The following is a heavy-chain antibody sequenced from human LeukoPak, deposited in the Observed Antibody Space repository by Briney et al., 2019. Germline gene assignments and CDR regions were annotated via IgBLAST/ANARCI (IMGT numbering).Heavy chain of an antibody. CDR3: AHRRGSSYYY. Sequence: KRSGPTLVNPTQTLTLTCTFSGFSLITRGVGVGWVRQPPRKALEWLALTYWDDDKRYSPSLKNRLTITRDTSKNQVVLTMTDMDPVDTATYYCAHRRGSSYYYWGQGTLVTVSS. CDR1: GFSLITRGVG. V-gene: IGHV2-5*02. J-gene: IGHJ4*02. D-gene: IGHD3-10*01. CDR2: TYWDDDK.